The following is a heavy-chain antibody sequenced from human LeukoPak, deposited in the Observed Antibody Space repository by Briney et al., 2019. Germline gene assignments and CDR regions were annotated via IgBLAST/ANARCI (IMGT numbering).Heavy chain of an antibody. V-gene: IGHV4-34*01. CDR1: GGSFSGYY. D-gene: IGHD4-17*01. Sequence: PSETLSLTCAVYGGSFSGYYWSWIRQPPGKGLEWIGEINHSGSTNYNPSLKSRVTISGDTSKNQFSLKLSSVTAADTAVYYCARGYGDYELDYWGQGTLVTVSS. CDR3: ARGYGDYELDY. CDR2: INHSGST. J-gene: IGHJ4*02.